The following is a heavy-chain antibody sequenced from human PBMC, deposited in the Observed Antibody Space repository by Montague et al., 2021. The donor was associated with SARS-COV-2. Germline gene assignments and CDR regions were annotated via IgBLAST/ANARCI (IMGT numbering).Heavy chain of an antibody. CDR3: ARAVIYGGYAFAYFDF. Sequence: TLSLTCTVYGGSISSDSYYWSWNRQPAGKGLEWNGRVYTTGSTNYXPSLKSRVTISGDTSRNQFSLRLTSVTAADTAMYYCARAVIYGGYAFAYFDFWGQGVLVTVSS. V-gene: IGHV4-61*02. J-gene: IGHJ4*02. CDR1: GGSISSDSYY. D-gene: IGHD5-12*01. CDR2: VYTTGST.